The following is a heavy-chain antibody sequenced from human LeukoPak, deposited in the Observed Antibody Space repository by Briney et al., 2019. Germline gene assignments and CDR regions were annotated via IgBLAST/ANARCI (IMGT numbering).Heavy chain of an antibody. J-gene: IGHJ6*02. Sequence: SETLSLTCTVSGGSISSYYWSWIRQPPGKGLEWIGYIYYSGSTNYNPSLKSRVTISVDTSKNQFSLKLSSVTAADTAVYYCARSAVGSSWAYYYYGMDVWGQRTTVTVSS. CDR3: ARSAVGSSWAYYYYGMDV. CDR1: GGSISSYY. D-gene: IGHD6-13*01. V-gene: IGHV4-59*08. CDR2: IYYSGST.